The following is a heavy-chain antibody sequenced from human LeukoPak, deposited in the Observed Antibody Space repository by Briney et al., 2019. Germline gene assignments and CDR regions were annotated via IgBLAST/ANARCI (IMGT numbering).Heavy chain of an antibody. D-gene: IGHD3-10*01. Sequence: ASVKVSCKASGYTFTGYYMHWVRQAPGQGLEWMGWINPNSGGTKYAQKFQDRVTMTRDTSISTAYMDLSRLRSDDTAVYYCARGGKIMITMVRGVLASRDAFDIWGQGTMVTVSS. CDR3: ARGGKIMITMVRGVLASRDAFDI. V-gene: IGHV1-2*02. CDR2: INPNSGGT. CDR1: GYTFTGYY. J-gene: IGHJ3*02.